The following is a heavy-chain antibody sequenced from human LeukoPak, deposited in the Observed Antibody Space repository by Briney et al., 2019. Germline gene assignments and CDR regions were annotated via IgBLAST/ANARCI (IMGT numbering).Heavy chain of an antibody. V-gene: IGHV3-30*03. CDR1: GFTFSSYG. Sequence: GGSLRLSCAASGFTFSSYGMHWVRQAPGKGLEWVAVISYDGSNKYYADSVKGRFTISRDNSKYTLYLQMNSLRPEDTALYYCARDVYGSGKVDYWGQGTLVTVSS. CDR2: ISYDGSNK. D-gene: IGHD3-10*01. J-gene: IGHJ4*02. CDR3: ARDVYGSGKVDY.